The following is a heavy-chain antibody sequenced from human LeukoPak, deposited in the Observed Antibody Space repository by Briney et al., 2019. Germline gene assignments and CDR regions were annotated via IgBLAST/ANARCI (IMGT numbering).Heavy chain of an antibody. CDR3: AKDWSDFWSGYYEN. CDR1: GLTLEDYA. V-gene: IGHV3-9*03. J-gene: IGHJ4*02. Sequence: PGRSLRLSCAAPGLTLEDYAMHWVRQAPGKGLDWVSGISWNSGSIGYADSVKGRFTISRDNAKNSLYLQMNSLRAEDMALYYCAKDWSDFWSGYYENWGQGTLVTVSS. CDR2: ISWNSGSI. D-gene: IGHD3-3*01.